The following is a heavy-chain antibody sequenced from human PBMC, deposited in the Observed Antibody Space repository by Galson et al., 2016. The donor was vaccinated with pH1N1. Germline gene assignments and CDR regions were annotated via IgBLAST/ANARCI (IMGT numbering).Heavy chain of an antibody. J-gene: IGHJ3*02. CDR3: ARDRGFLSVTTSAFHM. CDR1: GFTFSRYW. V-gene: IGHV3-7*03. CDR2: IKQDGSEK. D-gene: IGHD4-17*01. Sequence: SLRLSCAASGFTFSRYWMSWVRQAPGKGLEWVANIKQDGSEKNYVDSVKGRLTVSRDNAKNSLYLQMKSLRGGDTAVYYCARDRGFLSVTTSAFHMWGQGTMVTVSS.